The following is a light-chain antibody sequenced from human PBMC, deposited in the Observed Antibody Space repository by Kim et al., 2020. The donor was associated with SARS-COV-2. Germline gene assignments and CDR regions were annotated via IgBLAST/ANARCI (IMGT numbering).Light chain of an antibody. CDR1: QSVASN. Sequence: SPGERGTLSCRASQSVASNLAWYQQKPGQAPRLLIYGASTRATGIPARFSGSGSGTEFTLTISSLQSEDFAVYYCQQCNNWPPITFGQGTRLEIK. J-gene: IGKJ5*01. V-gene: IGKV3-15*01. CDR2: GAS. CDR3: QQCNNWPPIT.